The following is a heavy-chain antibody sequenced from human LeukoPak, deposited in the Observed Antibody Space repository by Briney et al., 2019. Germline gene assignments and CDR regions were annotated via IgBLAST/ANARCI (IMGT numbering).Heavy chain of an antibody. J-gene: IGHJ6*03. CDR1: GGSISSGSHY. Sequence: SETLSLTCTVSGGSISSGSHYWSWIRQPAGKGLEWIGRIYTSGSTNYNPSLKSRVTISVDTSKNQFSLKLSSVTAADTAVYYCARVSWFPGTSYYYMDVWGKGTTVTVSS. V-gene: IGHV4-61*02. D-gene: IGHD1-1*01. CDR3: ARVSWFPGTSYYYMDV. CDR2: IYTSGST.